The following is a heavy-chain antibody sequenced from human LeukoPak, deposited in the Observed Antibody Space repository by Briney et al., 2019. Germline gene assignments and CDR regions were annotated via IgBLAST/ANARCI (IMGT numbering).Heavy chain of an antibody. V-gene: IGHV4-39*07. CDR1: GGSISSSSYY. J-gene: IGHJ4*02. Sequence: SETLSLTCTVSGGSISSSSYYWGWIRQPPGKGLEWIGSIYYSGSTYYNPSLKSRVTMSVDTSKNQFSLKLSSVTAADTAVYYCARDHGDFWSGYYKSWGQGTLVTVSS. CDR3: ARDHGDFWSGYYKS. CDR2: IYYSGST. D-gene: IGHD3-3*01.